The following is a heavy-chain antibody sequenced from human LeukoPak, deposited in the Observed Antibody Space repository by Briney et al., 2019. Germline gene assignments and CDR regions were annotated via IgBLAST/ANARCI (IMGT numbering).Heavy chain of an antibody. J-gene: IGHJ3*02. CDR2: IYYSGST. CDR1: SHSISISSYY. D-gene: IGHD3-22*01. V-gene: IGHV4-39*01. CDR3: ARPPYSSGFDAFDI. Sequence: SETLSLTCTLSSHSISISSYYWGWIRQPPGKGLEWIGSIYYSGSTYYNPSLKSRVTISVDTSKNQFSLKLSSVTAADAAVYYCARPPYSSGFDAFDIWGQGTMVTVSS.